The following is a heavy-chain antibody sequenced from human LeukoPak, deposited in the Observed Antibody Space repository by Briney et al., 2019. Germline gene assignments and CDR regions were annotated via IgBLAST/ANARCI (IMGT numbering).Heavy chain of an antibody. CDR2: IRQDGSEN. D-gene: IGHD2-2*01. CDR1: GFTFSSYW. V-gene: IGHV3-7*04. J-gene: IGHJ4*02. CDR3: ARGCGSANCPYYFDY. Sequence: GGSLRLSCAASGFTFSSYWMSWVRQVPGRGLEWVATIRQDGSENHCVDSVEGRFTVSRDNAKNSLYLQMNSLRAEDTAVYYCARGCGSANCPYYFDYWGQGTLLTVSS.